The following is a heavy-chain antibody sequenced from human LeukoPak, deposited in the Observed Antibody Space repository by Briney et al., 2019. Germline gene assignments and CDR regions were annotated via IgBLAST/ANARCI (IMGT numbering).Heavy chain of an antibody. CDR2: IYPGDSYI. V-gene: IGHV5-51*01. J-gene: IGHJ3*02. Sequence: GESLKISCKGSGYSFTSYWIGWVRQIPGKGLEWMGIIYPGDSYIRYSPSFQGQVTISADKSISTAYLQWSSLKASDTAMYYCARPRDGYNSDAFDIWGQGTMVTVSS. CDR3: ARPRDGYNSDAFDI. CDR1: GYSFTSYW. D-gene: IGHD5-24*01.